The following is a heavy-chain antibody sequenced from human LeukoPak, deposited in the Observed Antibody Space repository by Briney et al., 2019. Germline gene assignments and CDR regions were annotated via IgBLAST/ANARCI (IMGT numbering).Heavy chain of an antibody. CDR2: INPNSGGT. Sequence: ASVKVSCKASGYTFTGYYMHWVRQAPGQGLEWMGRINPNSGGTNYAQKFQGRVTMTRDTSISPAYMELSRLRSDDTAVYYCARLGYCSSTSCPQGPEVDYWGQGTLVTVSS. D-gene: IGHD2-2*01. CDR3: ARLGYCSSTSCPQGPEVDY. V-gene: IGHV1-2*06. CDR1: GYTFTGYY. J-gene: IGHJ4*02.